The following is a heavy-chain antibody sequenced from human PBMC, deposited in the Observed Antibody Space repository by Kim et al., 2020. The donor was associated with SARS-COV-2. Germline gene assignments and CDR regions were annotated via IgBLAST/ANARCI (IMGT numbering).Heavy chain of an antibody. D-gene: IGHD3-10*01. J-gene: IGHJ3*02. V-gene: IGHV3-23*01. CDR2: ISGSGGST. CDR3: AKDTRLGAMVRGVIRDAFDI. CDR1: GFTFSSYA. Sequence: GGSLRLSCAASGFTFSSYAMSWVRQAPGKGLEWVSAISGSGGSTYYADSVKGRFTISRDNSKNTLYMQMNSLRAEDTAVYYCAKDTRLGAMVRGVIRDAFDIWGQGTMVTVSS.